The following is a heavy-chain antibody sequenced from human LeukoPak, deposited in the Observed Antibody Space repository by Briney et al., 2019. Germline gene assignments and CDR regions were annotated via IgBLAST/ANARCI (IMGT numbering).Heavy chain of an antibody. CDR3: ARGQYCSGTSCYHQANSDH. D-gene: IGHD2-2*01. V-gene: IGHV3-11*04. Sequence: GGSLRLSCPASGFTFSDYYMSWIRQAPWKGLEWVSYISRSGISIYYADSVRGRFTISRDNAKNSLYLQMNSLIAEDTAVYYCARGQYCSGTSCYHQANSDHWGQGTLVTVSS. CDR1: GFTFSDYY. CDR2: ISRSGISI. J-gene: IGHJ4*02.